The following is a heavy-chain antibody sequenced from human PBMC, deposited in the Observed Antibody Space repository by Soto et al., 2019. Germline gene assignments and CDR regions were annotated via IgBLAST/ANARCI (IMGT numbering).Heavy chain of an antibody. CDR1: GFTFSSYG. CDR2: IWYDGSNK. D-gene: IGHD6-6*01. J-gene: IGHJ6*02. V-gene: IGHV3-33*01. Sequence: GGSLRLSCAASGFTFSSYGMHWVRQAPGKGLEWVAVIWYDGSNKYYADSVKGRFTISRDNSKNTLYLQMNSLRAEDTAVYYCARYLRPPSIAARILYYYYGMDVWGQGTTVTVSS. CDR3: ARYLRPPSIAARILYYYYGMDV.